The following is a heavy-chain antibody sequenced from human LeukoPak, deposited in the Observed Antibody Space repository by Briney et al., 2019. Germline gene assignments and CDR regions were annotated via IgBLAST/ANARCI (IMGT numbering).Heavy chain of an antibody. V-gene: IGHV1-69*05. Sequence: GSSVKVSCKASGGTFSSYAISWVRQAPGQGLEWMGRIIPIFGTANYAQKFQGGVTITTDESTSTAYMELSSLRSEDTAVYYCARDFMVRGVLDDYWGQGTLVTVSS. CDR3: ARDFMVRGVLDDY. CDR1: GGTFSSYA. D-gene: IGHD3-10*01. CDR2: IIPIFGTA. J-gene: IGHJ4*02.